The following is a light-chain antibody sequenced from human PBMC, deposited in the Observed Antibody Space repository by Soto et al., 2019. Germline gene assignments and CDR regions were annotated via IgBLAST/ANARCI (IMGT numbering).Light chain of an antibody. CDR3: QQRSNWPLFT. CDR1: QSVSNY. V-gene: IGKV3-11*01. CDR2: DAS. J-gene: IGKJ3*01. Sequence: VVWAHAPATLSCSPGEIATLSFRGSQSVSNYLAWYQHKPGQAPRLLIYDASNRATGIPDRFSGSGSGTDFTLTISSLEPEDFAVYYCQQRSNWPLFTFGPGTKVDIK.